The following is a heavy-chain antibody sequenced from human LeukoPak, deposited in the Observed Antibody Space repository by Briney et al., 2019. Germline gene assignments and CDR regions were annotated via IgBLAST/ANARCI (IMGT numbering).Heavy chain of an antibody. V-gene: IGHV4-39*07. Sequence: PSETLSLTCSVSGGSISSSNYYWGWIRQPPGKGLEWIGSIYYSGSTYYNAPLKSRVTMSVDTSKKQFSLKLSSVTAADTAVYYCAGVRAAAIPYYFDSWGQGTLVTVSS. CDR3: AGVRAAAIPYYFDS. CDR1: GGSISSSNYY. CDR2: IYYSGST. D-gene: IGHD6-13*01. J-gene: IGHJ4*02.